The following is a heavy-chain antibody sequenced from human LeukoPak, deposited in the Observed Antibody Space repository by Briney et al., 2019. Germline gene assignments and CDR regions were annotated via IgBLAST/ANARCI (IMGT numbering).Heavy chain of an antibody. Sequence: GGSLRLSCAASGFTFSSYSINWVRQAPGKGLESVSSISSSSSYIYYADSVKGRFTISRDNAKNSLYLQMNSLRAEDTAVYYCARVCGGDCYGYDEYYFDYWGQGTLVTVSS. D-gene: IGHD2-21*02. J-gene: IGHJ4*02. V-gene: IGHV3-21*01. CDR2: ISSSSSYI. CDR3: ARVCGGDCYGYDEYYFDY. CDR1: GFTFSSYS.